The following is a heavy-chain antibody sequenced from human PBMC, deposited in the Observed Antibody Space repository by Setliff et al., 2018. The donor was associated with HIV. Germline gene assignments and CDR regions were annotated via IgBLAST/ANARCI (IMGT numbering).Heavy chain of an antibody. Sequence: SGPTLVNPTQTLTLTCSFSGFSLSTTGMSLSWIRQPPGKALEWLARIDWDDDEFYSTSLKTRLTISKDTSKNQVVLTMTSMNPVDTATYYCARMYYYDSSGYFDYWGQGTLVTVSS. J-gene: IGHJ4*02. CDR2: IDWDDDE. CDR3: ARMYYYDSSGYFDY. CDR1: GFSLSTTGMS. D-gene: IGHD3-22*01. V-gene: IGHV2-70*17.